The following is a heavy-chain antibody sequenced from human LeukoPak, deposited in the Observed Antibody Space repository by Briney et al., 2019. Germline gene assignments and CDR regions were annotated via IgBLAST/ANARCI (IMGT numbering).Heavy chain of an antibody. CDR2: IYTSGST. V-gene: IGHV4-61*02. J-gene: IGHJ5*02. CDR1: GGSISSGSYY. CDR3: ARGHDWFDP. Sequence: SQTLSLTCTVSGGSISSGSYYWSWIRQPAGKGLEWIGRIYTSGSTNYNPSLKSRVTISVGTSKNQFSLKLSSVTAADTAVYYCARGHDWFDPWGQGTLVTVSS.